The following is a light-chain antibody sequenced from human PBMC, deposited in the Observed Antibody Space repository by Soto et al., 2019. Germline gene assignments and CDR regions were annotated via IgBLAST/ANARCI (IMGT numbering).Light chain of an antibody. J-gene: IGKJ3*01. V-gene: IGKV3-20*01. Sequence: EIVLMQSPDTLSLSPGERATLSCRASETISSHYIAWYQQKPGQAPRLLIFGASTRATGIPDRFSGSWSGTVFTLTISRLEPEDFAVYYCQNFSDSPFSFGPGTKGDIK. CDR2: GAS. CDR1: ETISSHY. CDR3: QNFSDSPFS.